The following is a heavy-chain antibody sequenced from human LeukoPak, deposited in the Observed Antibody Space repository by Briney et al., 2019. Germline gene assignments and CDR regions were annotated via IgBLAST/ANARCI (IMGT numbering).Heavy chain of an antibody. CDR2: ISSNGGST. Sequence: GGSLRFSCAASGFTFSSYAMHWVRQAPGKGLEYVSAISSNGGSTYYANSVKGRFTISRDNSKNTLYLQMGSLRAEDMAVYYCARAPPPNYDILTGYYPSVYFDYWGQGTLVTVSS. D-gene: IGHD3-9*01. CDR1: GFTFSSYA. J-gene: IGHJ4*02. CDR3: ARAPPPNYDILTGYYPSVYFDY. V-gene: IGHV3-64*01.